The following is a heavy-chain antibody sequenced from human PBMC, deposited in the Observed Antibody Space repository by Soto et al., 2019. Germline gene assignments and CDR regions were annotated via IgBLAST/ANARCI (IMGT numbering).Heavy chain of an antibody. J-gene: IGHJ5*02. Sequence: PSETLSLTCTVSGGSISSGHYYWSWIRQPPGKGLEWIGNIYFRGSTYYSPSLKGRGTISVDTSKYQFSLNLTSVTAADTAVYYCARALWGPAGHINGFDPWGQGTLVSVAS. CDR2: IYFRGST. V-gene: IGHV4-30-4*02. D-gene: IGHD2-2*01. CDR3: ARALWGPAGHINGFDP. CDR1: GGSISSGHYY.